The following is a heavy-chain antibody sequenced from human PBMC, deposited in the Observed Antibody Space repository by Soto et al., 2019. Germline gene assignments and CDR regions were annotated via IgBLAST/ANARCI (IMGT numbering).Heavy chain of an antibody. CDR3: ARKRLAVTGPFDY. CDR1: GGSISSFY. Sequence: PWETLSLTCTVSGGSISSFYWSWIRQPPGKGLEWIGYIYYTGSTNYNPSLKSRVTISVDTSMNQVSLNLTSVTAADTAVYYCARKRLAVTGPFDYWGQGTLVTVSS. J-gene: IGHJ4*02. CDR2: IYYTGST. D-gene: IGHD6-19*01. V-gene: IGHV4-59*01.